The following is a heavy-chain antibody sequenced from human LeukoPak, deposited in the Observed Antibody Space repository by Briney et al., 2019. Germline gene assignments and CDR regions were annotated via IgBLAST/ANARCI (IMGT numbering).Heavy chain of an antibody. V-gene: IGHV4-61*02. D-gene: IGHD2-2*01. J-gene: IGHJ4*02. CDR1: GGSISSGSYY. CDR2: IYTSGST. Sequence: SETLSLTCSVSGGSISSGSYYWSWIRQPAGKGLEWIGRIYTSGSTNYNPSLKSRVTISVDTSKNQFSLKLSSVTAADTAVYYCARDPPVCSTSCLDYWGQGTLVTVSS. CDR3: ARDPPVCSTSCLDY.